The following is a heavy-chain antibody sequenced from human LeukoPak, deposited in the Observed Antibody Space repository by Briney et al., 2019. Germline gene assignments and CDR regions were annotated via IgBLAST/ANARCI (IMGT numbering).Heavy chain of an antibody. CDR3: AKSGGYGLIDY. V-gene: IGHV4-39*01. J-gene: IGHJ4*02. CDR2: IYYSGNT. Sequence: PSETLSLTCTVSGVSISGSGYYFGWIRQPPGKGLEWIGNIYYSGNTYYNASLQSRVTISVDTSKNEFSLRLNSVTAADTAMYYCAKSGGYGLIDYWGQGTLVTVSS. CDR1: GVSISGSGYY. D-gene: IGHD1-26*01.